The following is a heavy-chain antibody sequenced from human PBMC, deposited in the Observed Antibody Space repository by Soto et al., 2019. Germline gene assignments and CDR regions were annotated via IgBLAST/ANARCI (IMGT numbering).Heavy chain of an antibody. J-gene: IGHJ4*02. CDR2: IVVGSGNT. CDR1: GFTFTSSA. CDR3: ARGMGVVVAAPFDY. D-gene: IGHD2-15*01. V-gene: IGHV1-58*01. Sequence: GASVKVSCKASGFTFTSSAVQWVRQARGQRLEWIGWIVVGSGNTNYAQKFQERVTITRDMSTSTAYMELRSLRSDDTAVYYCARGMGVVVAAPFDYWGQGTLVTVSS.